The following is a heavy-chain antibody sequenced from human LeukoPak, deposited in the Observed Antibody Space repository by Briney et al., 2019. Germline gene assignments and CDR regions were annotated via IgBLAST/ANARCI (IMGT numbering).Heavy chain of an antibody. CDR1: GFTFSSYA. V-gene: IGHV3-23*01. D-gene: IGHD3-22*01. Sequence: PTGGSLRLSCAASGFTFSSYAMSWVRQAPGKGLEWVSGISGCGGSTYYADSVKGRFIISRDNSKNTLYLQMNSLRAEDTAVYYCAKVPTYYYDSQPGFDYWGQGTLVTVSS. CDR3: AKVPTYYYDSQPGFDY. J-gene: IGHJ4*02. CDR2: ISGCGGST.